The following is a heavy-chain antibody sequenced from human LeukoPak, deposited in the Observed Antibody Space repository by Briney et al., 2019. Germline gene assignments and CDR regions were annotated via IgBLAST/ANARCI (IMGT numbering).Heavy chain of an antibody. CDR1: GFTFSNFA. CDR3: VKKGFRGFCSASSCDNDY. J-gene: IGHJ4*02. Sequence: GGSLRLSCAASGFTFSNFAMSWVRQAPGKGLGWVSTISFSGNHTYYADSVKGRFSISRDNSRNALHLEMSILRDDDTAVYYCVKKGFRGFCSASSCDNDYWGQGTLVTVSS. V-gene: IGHV3-23*01. CDR2: ISFSGNHT. D-gene: IGHD2-15*01.